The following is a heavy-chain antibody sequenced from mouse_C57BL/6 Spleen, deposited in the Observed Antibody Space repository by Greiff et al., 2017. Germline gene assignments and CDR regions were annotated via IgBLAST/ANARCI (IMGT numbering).Heavy chain of an antibody. CDR3: ATLTGTGAMDY. D-gene: IGHD4-1*01. Sequence: VQVVESGPGLVQPSQSLSITCTVSGFSLTSYGVHWVRQSPGKGLEWLGVIWSGGSTDYNAAFISRLSISKDNSKSQVFFKMNRLQADDTAIYYCATLTGTGAMDYWGQGTSVTVSS. CDR2: IWSGGST. CDR1: GFSLTSYG. J-gene: IGHJ4*01. V-gene: IGHV2-2*01.